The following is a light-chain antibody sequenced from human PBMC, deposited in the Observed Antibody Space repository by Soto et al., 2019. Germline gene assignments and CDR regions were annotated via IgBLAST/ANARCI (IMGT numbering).Light chain of an antibody. Sequence: DIQMTQSPSSLSASVGDTVTITCRASQGISNYLAWYQQKPGQVPNLLIYAASTLQSGVPSRFSGSGSGTVFTLTISSLRPEDVATYYCQKYSNAPRTFGQGTKVEI. J-gene: IGKJ1*01. CDR2: AAS. CDR3: QKYSNAPRT. CDR1: QGISNY. V-gene: IGKV1-27*01.